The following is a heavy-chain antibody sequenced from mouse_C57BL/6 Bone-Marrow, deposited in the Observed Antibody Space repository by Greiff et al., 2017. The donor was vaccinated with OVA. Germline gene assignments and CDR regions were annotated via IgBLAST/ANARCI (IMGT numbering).Heavy chain of an antibody. V-gene: IGHV5-15*01. D-gene: IGHD1-1*01. J-gene: IGHJ1*03. CDR1: GFTFSDYG. CDR2: ISNLAYSI. CDR3: ARQDYYGSPDWYFDV. Sequence: EVQGVESGGGLVQPGGSLKLSCAASGFTFSDYGMAWVRQAPRKGPEWVAFISNLAYSIYYADTVTGRFTISRENAKNTLYLEMSSLRSEDTAMYYCARQDYYGSPDWYFDVWGTGTTVTVSS.